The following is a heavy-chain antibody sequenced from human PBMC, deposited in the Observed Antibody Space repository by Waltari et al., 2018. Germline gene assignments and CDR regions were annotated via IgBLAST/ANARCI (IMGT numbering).Heavy chain of an antibody. CDR3: AKPRMTTVTPDWYFDL. Sequence: EVQLLESGGGLVQPGGSLRLSCAASGFTFSSYAMSWVRQAPGKGLEWVSAISGSGGSTYSADSVKVRFTISRDNSNNTLYLQMNSLRAEDTAVYYCAKPRMTTVTPDWYFDLWGRGTLVTVSS. D-gene: IGHD4-17*01. CDR2: ISGSGGST. CDR1: GFTFSSYA. J-gene: IGHJ2*01. V-gene: IGHV3-23*01.